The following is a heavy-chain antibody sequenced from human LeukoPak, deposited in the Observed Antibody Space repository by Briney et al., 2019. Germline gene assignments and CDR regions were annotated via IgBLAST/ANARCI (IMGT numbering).Heavy chain of an antibody. D-gene: IGHD5-18*01. CDR2: IPSDGNNK. CDR1: GFTFSSYA. CDR3: ARESGALRGYSYGH. Sequence: PGGSLRLSCVASGFTFSSYAMHWIRQAPGKRLEGVAVIPSDGNNKHYGDSAKGRFTISRDNSKNMLYLQMNSLRAEDTALYYCARESGALRGYSYGHWGQGTLVTVSS. J-gene: IGHJ4*02. V-gene: IGHV3-30*04.